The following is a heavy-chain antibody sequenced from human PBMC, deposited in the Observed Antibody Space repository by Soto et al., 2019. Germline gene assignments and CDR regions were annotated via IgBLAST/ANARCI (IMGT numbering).Heavy chain of an antibody. D-gene: IGHD2-15*01. CDR3: ARDSGVVVVAATQGDNWFDP. J-gene: IGHJ5*02. Sequence: QVQLQESGPGLVKPSQTLSLTCTVSGGSISSGGYYWSWIRQHPGKGLEWIGYIYYSGSTYYNPSLKSRVTRSVATSKNQFSLKLSSVTAADTAVYYCARDSGVVVVAATQGDNWFDPWGQGTLVTVSS. V-gene: IGHV4-31*03. CDR2: IYYSGST. CDR1: GGSISSGGYY.